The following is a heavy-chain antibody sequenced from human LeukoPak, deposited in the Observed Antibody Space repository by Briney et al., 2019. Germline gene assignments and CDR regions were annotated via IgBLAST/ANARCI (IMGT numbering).Heavy chain of an antibody. J-gene: IGHJ5*02. CDR3: ARDKRIAAAGTWFDP. CDR1: GGSISSGDYY. Sequence: SETLSLTCTVSGGSISSGDYYWSWIRQPPGKGLEWIGYIYYSGSTYYNPPLKSRVTISVDTSKNQFSLKLSSVTAADTAVYYCARDKRIAAAGTWFDPWGQGTLVTVSS. D-gene: IGHD6-13*01. V-gene: IGHV4-30-4*01. CDR2: IYYSGST.